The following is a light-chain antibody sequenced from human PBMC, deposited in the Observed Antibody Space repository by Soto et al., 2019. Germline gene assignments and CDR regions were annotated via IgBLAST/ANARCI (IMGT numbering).Light chain of an antibody. Sequence: QSVLTQPASVSGSPGQSITISCTGTSSDVGGYNYVSWYQQHPGKAPKLMIYEVSNRPSGVSNRFSGSKSGNTASLTISGLQAEDEADYYCSSYAGSNTYVFGSGTKVTVL. CDR3: SSYAGSNTYV. CDR2: EVS. V-gene: IGLV2-14*01. J-gene: IGLJ1*01. CDR1: SSDVGGYNY.